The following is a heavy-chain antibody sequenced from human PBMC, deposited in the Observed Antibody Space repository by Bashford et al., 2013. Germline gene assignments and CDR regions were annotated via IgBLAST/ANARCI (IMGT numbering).Heavy chain of an antibody. Sequence: ASVKVSCKASGGTFSSYAISWVRQAPGQGLEWMGWIGPNTGKADYQQKFQGRVTMTTDTSTSTVYMELRSLTSDDAAVYYCARAASCTVSNCYDLDHWGQGTLVTVSS. CDR1: GGTFSSYA. V-gene: IGHV1-18*01. CDR2: IGPNTGKA. CDR3: ARAASCTVSNCYDLDH. D-gene: IGHD2-15*01. J-gene: IGHJ4*02.